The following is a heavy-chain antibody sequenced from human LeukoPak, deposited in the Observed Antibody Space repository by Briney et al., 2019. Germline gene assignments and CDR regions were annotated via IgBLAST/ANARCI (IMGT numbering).Heavy chain of an antibody. D-gene: IGHD3-9*01. CDR2: IYYSGST. J-gene: IGHJ4*02. V-gene: IGHV4-59*01. CDR3: AGRRNFDLFYY. CDR1: GGSISSYY. Sequence: SETLSLTCTVSGGSISSYYWSWIRQPPGKGLEGIGYIYYSGSTNYNPSLKSRVTISVDTYKNQFSLKLSSVSAADPAVYYLAGRRNFDLFYYWGQGTLVTLSS.